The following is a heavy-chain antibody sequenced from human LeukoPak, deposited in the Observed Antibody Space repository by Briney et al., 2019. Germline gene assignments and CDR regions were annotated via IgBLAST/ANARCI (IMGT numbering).Heavy chain of an antibody. CDR1: GFTFSSYW. D-gene: IGHD3-10*01. Sequence: GGSLRLSCAASGFTFSSYWMNWVRQAPGKGLEWVANIKQDGSEKYSVDSVKGRFTISRDNAKSSLYLQMNSLRAEDTAVYYCARGNAMVRGVPMWFDPWGQGTLVTVSS. CDR2: IKQDGSEK. J-gene: IGHJ5*02. CDR3: ARGNAMVRGVPMWFDP. V-gene: IGHV3-7*01.